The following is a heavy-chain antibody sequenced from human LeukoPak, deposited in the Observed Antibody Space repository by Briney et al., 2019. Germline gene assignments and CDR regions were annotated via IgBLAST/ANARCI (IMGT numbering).Heavy chain of an antibody. CDR3: ARDQYDTWSRRGNFDS. V-gene: IGHV3-7*03. D-gene: IGHD3/OR15-3a*01. J-gene: IGHJ4*02. Sequence: GGSLRLSCVASGFSFGKYWMSWVRQAPGKGLEWVSNIKLDGSEKNYVDSVKGRFTISRDNTKNSLYLQMNSLRAEDTAVFYCARDQYDTWSRRGNFDSWGQGTLVIVSS. CDR2: IKLDGSEK. CDR1: GFSFGKYW.